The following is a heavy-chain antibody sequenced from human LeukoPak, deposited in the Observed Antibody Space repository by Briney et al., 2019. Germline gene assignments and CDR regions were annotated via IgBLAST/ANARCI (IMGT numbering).Heavy chain of an antibody. CDR1: GGSISVYH. CDR3: AKEGMGSEATTADGAFDI. CDR2: LYDTGMT. J-gene: IGHJ3*02. Sequence: SETLSLTCTVSGGSISVYHWSWIRHPPGKGLEWIGYLYDTGMTNYSPSLKSRVTISVDTSNNQTSLKLTSVTAADTAIYFCAKEGMGSEATTADGAFDIWGQGTTVTVSS. V-gene: IGHV4-4*08. D-gene: IGHD1-26*01.